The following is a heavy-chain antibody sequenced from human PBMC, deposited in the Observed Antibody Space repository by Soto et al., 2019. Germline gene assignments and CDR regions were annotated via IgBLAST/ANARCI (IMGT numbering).Heavy chain of an antibody. CDR1: GGSISTYY. CDR3: ARHVVSDTAMVPYFDY. Sequence: SETLSLTCTDSGGSISTYYWSWIGQPPGKGLEWIRYIYYSGSTNYNPSLKSRVTISVDTSKNQFSLKLSSVTAADSAVYYCARHVVSDTAMVPYFDYWGQGTLVTVS. CDR2: IYYSGST. V-gene: IGHV4-59*08. J-gene: IGHJ4*02. D-gene: IGHD5-18*01.